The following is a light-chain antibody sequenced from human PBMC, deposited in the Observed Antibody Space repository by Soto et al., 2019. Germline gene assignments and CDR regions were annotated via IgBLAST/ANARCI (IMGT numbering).Light chain of an antibody. CDR2: STN. CDR3: SSYTSSSTQV. J-gene: IGLJ1*01. Sequence: QTVVTQEPPFSVSPGETVTLTCGLNSGSVSTSYYPGWYQQTPGQAPRTLIYSTNTRSSGVPDRFSGSILGNKAALTITGAQAEDEADYYCSSYTSSSTQVFGTGTKVTVL. V-gene: IGLV8-61*01. CDR1: SGSVSTSYY.